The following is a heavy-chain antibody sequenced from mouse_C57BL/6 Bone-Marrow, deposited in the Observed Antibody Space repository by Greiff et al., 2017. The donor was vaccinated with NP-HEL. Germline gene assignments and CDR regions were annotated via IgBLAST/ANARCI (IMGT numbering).Heavy chain of an antibody. CDR1: GFTFSDYG. D-gene: IGHD1-1*01. V-gene: IGHV5-15*04. Sequence: EVKLMESGGGLVQPGGSLKLSCAASGFTFSDYGMAWVRQAPRKGPEWVAFISNLAYSIYYADTVTGRFTISRENAKNTLYLEMSSLRSEDTAMYYCARRGAITTVVATRYFDVWGTGTTVTVSS. CDR2: ISNLAYSI. J-gene: IGHJ1*03. CDR3: ARRGAITTVVATRYFDV.